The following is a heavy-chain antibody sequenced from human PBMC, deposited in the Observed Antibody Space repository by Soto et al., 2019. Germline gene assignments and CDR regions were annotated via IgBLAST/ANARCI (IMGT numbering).Heavy chain of an antibody. CDR2: IIPLFGTT. J-gene: IGHJ6*02. CDR1: GDSLSSSV. CDR3: AREGGLGSRGWGKFYYYGMDV. Sequence: QLQLVQSGAEVKKPGSSVKVSCKASGDSLSSSVISWVRQAPGQGLEWMGGIIPLFGTTNYAQKFQGRVTSTADESTNTAYMELSSLRSDDTAVYYCAREGGLGSRGWGKFYYYGMDVWGQGTTVIVSS. V-gene: IGHV1-69*01. D-gene: IGHD6-19*01.